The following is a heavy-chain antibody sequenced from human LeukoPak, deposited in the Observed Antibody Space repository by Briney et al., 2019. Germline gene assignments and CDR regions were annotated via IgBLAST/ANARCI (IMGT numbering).Heavy chain of an antibody. V-gene: IGHV3-23*01. CDR3: ARDSAVIVTATLDY. CDR2: LSGSGGST. CDR1: GFTFASYA. J-gene: IGHJ4*02. Sequence: GGSLRLSCAVSGFTFASYAMHWVRQAPGKGLEWVSSLSGSGGSTYYADSVKGRFTISRGNPRNTLYLQMDGVTVEDTAVYYCARDSAVIVTATLDYWGQGTLVTVSS. D-gene: IGHD2-21*02.